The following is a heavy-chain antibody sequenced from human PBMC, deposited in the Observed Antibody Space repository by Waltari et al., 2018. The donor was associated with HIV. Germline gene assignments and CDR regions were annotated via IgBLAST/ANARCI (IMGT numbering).Heavy chain of an antibody. D-gene: IGHD6-19*01. CDR3: ARHESSFLAGTRWFDP. J-gene: IGHJ5*02. V-gene: IGHV4-61*02. Sequence: QVQLQESGPGLVKPSQTLSLTCTVSGGSISSGSYYWSWIRQPAGKGLEWIGRIYTSGSTNYNPSLKSRVTISVDTSKNQFSLKLSSVTAADTAVYYCARHESSFLAGTRWFDPWGQGTLVTVSS. CDR2: IYTSGST. CDR1: GGSISSGSYY.